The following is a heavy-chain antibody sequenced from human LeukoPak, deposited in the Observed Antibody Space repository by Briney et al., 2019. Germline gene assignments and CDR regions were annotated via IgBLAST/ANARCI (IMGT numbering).Heavy chain of an antibody. V-gene: IGHV3-23*01. D-gene: IGHD2-21*02. CDR3: ARVRRWGGLTRYWGYFDY. CDR2: ISGGGGST. Sequence: GGSLGLSCAASGFTFSSYAMSWVRQAPGKGLEWVSAISGGGGSTYYADSVKGRFTISRDNSKNTLYLQMNSLRAEDTAVYYCARVRRWGGLTRYWGYFDYWGQGTLVTVSS. CDR1: GFTFSSYA. J-gene: IGHJ4*02.